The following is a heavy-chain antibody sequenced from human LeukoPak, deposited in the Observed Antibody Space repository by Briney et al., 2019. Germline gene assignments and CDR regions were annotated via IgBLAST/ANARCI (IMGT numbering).Heavy chain of an antibody. V-gene: IGHV3-23*01. Sequence: PGGSLRLSCAASGFTFNAYALSWVRQAPGKGLEWVSVISGNSGITYYADSVKGRFTTSRDNSKRTLYLQMSSLGADDTAVYYCAKDRDSSGRYRFDYWGQGTLVTASS. D-gene: IGHD3-22*01. J-gene: IGHJ4*02. CDR1: GFTFNAYA. CDR2: ISGNSGIT. CDR3: AKDRDSSGRYRFDY.